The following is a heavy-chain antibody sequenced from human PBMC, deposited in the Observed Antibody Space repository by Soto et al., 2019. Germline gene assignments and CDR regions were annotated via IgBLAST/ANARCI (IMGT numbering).Heavy chain of an antibody. D-gene: IGHD5-18*01. CDR3: ASKRGYSYGPGKGAFDY. CDR1: GGTFSSYA. CDR2: IIPIFGTA. Sequence: SVKASCKASGGTFSSYAISWVRQAPGQGLEWMGGIIPIFGTANYAQKFQGRVTITADESTSTAYMELSSLRSEDTAVYYCASKRGYSYGPGKGAFDYWGQGTLVTVSS. J-gene: IGHJ4*02. V-gene: IGHV1-69*13.